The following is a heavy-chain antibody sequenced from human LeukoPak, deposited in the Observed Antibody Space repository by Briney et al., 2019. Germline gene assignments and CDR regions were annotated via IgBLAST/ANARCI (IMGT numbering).Heavy chain of an antibody. CDR3: ASSSPGYYYYYGMDV. CDR1: GGSISSYY. V-gene: IGHV4-59*08. J-gene: IGHJ6*02. CDR2: IYYSGST. D-gene: IGHD2-2*01. Sequence: SETLSLTCIVSGGSISSYYWSWIRQPPGKGLEWIGYIYYSGSTNYNPSLKSRVTISVDTSKNQFSLKLSSVTAADTAVYYCASSSPGYYYYYGMDVWGQGTTVTVSS.